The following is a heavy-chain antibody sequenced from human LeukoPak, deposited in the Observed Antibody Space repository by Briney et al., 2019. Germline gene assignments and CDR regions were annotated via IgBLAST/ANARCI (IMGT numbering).Heavy chain of an antibody. D-gene: IGHD1-1*01. V-gene: IGHV1-2*06. CDR3: AGYTTGTTD. J-gene: IGHJ4*02. CDR1: GNTFTAYY. Sequence: ASVKVSCKASGNTFTAYYIHWVRQAPGQGLEWMGRINPNSGGTNYAQKFQGRVTMTRDTSISTAYMELSRLRSDDTAVYYCAGYTTGTTDWGQGTLVTVSS. CDR2: INPNSGGT.